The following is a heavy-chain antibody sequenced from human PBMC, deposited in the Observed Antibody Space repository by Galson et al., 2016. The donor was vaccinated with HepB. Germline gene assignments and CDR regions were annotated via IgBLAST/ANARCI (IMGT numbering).Heavy chain of an antibody. CDR1: GFTFSDHY. Sequence: SLRLSCAASGFTFSDHYIDRVRQAPGKGLEWVGRSRDKAHSYSTEFAASVKGRFAISRDESENSLYLQMNSLKTQDTAVYYCARDFYDGSCHYMDYWGRGTLVTVSS. J-gene: IGHJ4*02. V-gene: IGHV3-72*01. CDR2: SRDKAHSYST. CDR3: ARDFYDGSCHYMDY. D-gene: IGHD2/OR15-2a*01.